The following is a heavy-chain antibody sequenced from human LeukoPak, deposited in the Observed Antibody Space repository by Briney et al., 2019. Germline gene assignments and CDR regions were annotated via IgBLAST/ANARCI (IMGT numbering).Heavy chain of an antibody. V-gene: IGHV3-21*01. CDR1: GFTFSSYS. CDR3: ARGAVVVAATDDAFEI. D-gene: IGHD2-15*01. CDR2: ISTSSSYI. Sequence: KPGGSLRLSRAVSGFTFSSYSMNCVRQAPGKGLEWVSSISTSSSYIYYADSVKGRFTISRDNAKNSLYLQMNSLRAEDTALYYCARGAVVVAATDDAFEIWGQGTMVTVSS. J-gene: IGHJ3*02.